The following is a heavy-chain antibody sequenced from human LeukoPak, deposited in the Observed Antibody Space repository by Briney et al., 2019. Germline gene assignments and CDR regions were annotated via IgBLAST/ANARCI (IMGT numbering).Heavy chain of an antibody. V-gene: IGHV1-2*02. CDR3: ARDLSGSYYPFSDY. Sequence: ASVKVSCKASGYTFTGYYMHWVRQAPGQGLEWMGWINPNSGGTNYAQKFQGRVTMTRDTSISTAYMELSRLRSDDTAVYYCARDLSGSYYPFSDYWGQGTLVTVSS. J-gene: IGHJ4*02. CDR1: GYTFTGYY. CDR2: INPNSGGT. D-gene: IGHD1-26*01.